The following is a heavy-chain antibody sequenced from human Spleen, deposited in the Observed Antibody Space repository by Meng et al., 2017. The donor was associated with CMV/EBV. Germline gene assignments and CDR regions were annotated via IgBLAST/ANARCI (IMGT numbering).Heavy chain of an antibody. J-gene: IGHJ4*02. CDR2: ISAYNGNT. V-gene: IGHV1-18*01. D-gene: IGHD3-22*01. CDR1: GYTFTSYG. Sequence: VQWGQSGAEVEKPGASVKGSCKASGYTFTSYGISWVRQAPGQGLEWMGWISAYNGNTNYAQKLQGRVTMTTDTSTSTAYTELRSLRSDDTAVYYCARGGYYYDSSGYEAFDYWGQGTLVTVSS. CDR3: ARGGYYYDSSGYEAFDY.